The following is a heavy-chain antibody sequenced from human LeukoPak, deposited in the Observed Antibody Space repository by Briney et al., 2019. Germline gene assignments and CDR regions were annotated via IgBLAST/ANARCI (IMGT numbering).Heavy chain of an antibody. V-gene: IGHV4-59*01. CDR1: GGPFSSYY. D-gene: IGHD2-2*01. CDR3: ASGTTDIVVVPATLRNYYFDY. J-gene: IGHJ4*02. CDR2: IDHSGST. Sequence: SETLSLTCTVSGGPFSSYYWTWIRQPPGKGLEWIGYIDHSGSTNYNPSLKSRVTISSDTSKNQFSLELSSVTAADTAVYYCASGTTDIVVVPATLRNYYFDYWGQGTLVTVSS.